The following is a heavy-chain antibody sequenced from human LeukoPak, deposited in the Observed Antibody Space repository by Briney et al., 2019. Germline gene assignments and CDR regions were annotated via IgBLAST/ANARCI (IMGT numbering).Heavy chain of an antibody. D-gene: IGHD2-21*02. CDR1: GFTFDDYA. CDR3: AKDGARSAYCGGDCYPNWFDP. V-gene: IGHV3-20*04. CDR2: INWNGGST. J-gene: IGHJ5*02. Sequence: PGGSLRLSCAASGFTFDDYAMSWVRQAPGKGLEWVSGINWNGGSTGYADSVKGRFTISRDNSKNSLYLQMNSLRAEDTALYYCAKDGARSAYCGGDCYPNWFDPWGQGTLVTVSS.